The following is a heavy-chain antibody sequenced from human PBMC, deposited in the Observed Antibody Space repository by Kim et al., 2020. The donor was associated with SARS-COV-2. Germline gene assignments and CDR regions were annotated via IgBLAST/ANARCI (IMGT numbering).Heavy chain of an antibody. J-gene: IGHJ4*02. CDR3: ARARPYGSGTFDY. CDR1: GGSFSGYY. D-gene: IGHD3-10*01. Sequence: SETLSLTCAVYGGSFSGYYWSWIRQPPGKGLEWIGEINHSGSTNYNPSLKSRVTISVDTSKNQFSLKLSSVTATDTAVYYCARARPYGSGTFDYWGQGTLVTVSS. V-gene: IGHV4-34*01. CDR2: INHSGST.